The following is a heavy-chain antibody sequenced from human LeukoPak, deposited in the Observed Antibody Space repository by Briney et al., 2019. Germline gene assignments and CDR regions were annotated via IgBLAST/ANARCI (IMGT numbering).Heavy chain of an antibody. CDR2: IYYGGGT. CDR3: ARHGDYGFYFDY. Sequence: SETLSLTCTVSGGSISTYYWSWIRQPPGKGLEWIGCIYYGGGTNYNPSLKSRVTISVDTSKTRFSLKLSSVTASDTALYYCARHGDYGFYFDYWCQGSLVTVAS. J-gene: IGHJ4*02. CDR1: GGSISTYY. D-gene: IGHD4-17*01. V-gene: IGHV4-59*08.